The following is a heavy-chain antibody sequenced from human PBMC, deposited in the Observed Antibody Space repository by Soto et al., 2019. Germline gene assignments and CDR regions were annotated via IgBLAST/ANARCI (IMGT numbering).Heavy chain of an antibody. CDR3: EKGVVVATTYAQH. Sequence: QVQLVESGGGVVQPGRSLRLSCAASGFTFSSYGMHWVRQAPGKGLEWVAVISYDGSDKYYADCVKGRFTISRDNSNNTLYLQMDSLRAEDTAVYYGEKGVVVATTYAQHWGQGTLVTVAA. CDR2: ISYDGSDK. J-gene: IGHJ1*01. V-gene: IGHV3-30*18. CDR1: GFTFSSYG. D-gene: IGHD2-15*01.